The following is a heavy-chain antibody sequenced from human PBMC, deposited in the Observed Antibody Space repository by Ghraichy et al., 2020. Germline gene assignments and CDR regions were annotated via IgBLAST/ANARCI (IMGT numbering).Heavy chain of an antibody. J-gene: IGHJ4*02. CDR3: TTTFSSGWYVY. V-gene: IGHV3-15*01. CDR2: IKSKTSGGTA. CDR1: GFTFSDAW. D-gene: IGHD6-19*01. Sequence: GGSLRLSCTASGFTFSDAWMTWVRQAPGKGLECVGRIKSKTSGGTADYAAPVKDRFAISRDDSKNMLYLQLNSLKVEDTAVYYCTTTFSSGWYVYWGQGTLVSVSS.